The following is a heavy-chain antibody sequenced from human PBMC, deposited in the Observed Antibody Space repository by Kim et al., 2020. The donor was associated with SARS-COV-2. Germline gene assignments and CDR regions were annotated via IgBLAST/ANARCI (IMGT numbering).Heavy chain of an antibody. J-gene: IGHJ4*02. CDR3: ARRKRGSGNVFDY. Sequence: SETLSLTCAVYGGSFSGYYWSWIRQPPGKGLEWIGEINHSGSTNYNPSLKSRVTISVDTSKNQFSLKLSSVTAADTAVYYCARRKRGSGNVFDYWGQGTLVTVSS. D-gene: IGHD3-10*01. CDR2: INHSGST. CDR1: GGSFSGYY. V-gene: IGHV4-34*01.